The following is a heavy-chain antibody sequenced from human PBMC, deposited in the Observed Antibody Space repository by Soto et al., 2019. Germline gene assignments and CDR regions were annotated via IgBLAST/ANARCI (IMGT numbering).Heavy chain of an antibody. Sequence: EVQLVESGGGLVQPGGSLRVSCAASGFTFSDEWMNWVRQAPGKGLEWVANTNKDGSQKYYVDSVKGRFTISRDNAKNSLYLQMNSLRAEDTAVYYGLKGMDVWGQGTTVTVSS. CDR3: LKGMDV. V-gene: IGHV3-7*01. J-gene: IGHJ6*02. CDR2: TNKDGSQK. CDR1: GFTFSDEW.